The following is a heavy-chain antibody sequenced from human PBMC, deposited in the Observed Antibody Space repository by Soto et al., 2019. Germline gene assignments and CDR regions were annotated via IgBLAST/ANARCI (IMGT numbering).Heavy chain of an antibody. J-gene: IGHJ5*02. CDR3: ASAHYYDSSGPATNWFDP. V-gene: IGHV1-69*01. CDR1: GCTYSSYA. D-gene: IGHD3-22*01. Sequence: SVNFSSKAAGCTYSSYAISFVRQAPGQGLEWMGGIIPIFGTANYAQKFQGRVTITADESTSTAYMELSSLRSEDTAVYYCASAHYYDSSGPATNWFDPWGQGTLVTVPS. CDR2: IIPIFGTA.